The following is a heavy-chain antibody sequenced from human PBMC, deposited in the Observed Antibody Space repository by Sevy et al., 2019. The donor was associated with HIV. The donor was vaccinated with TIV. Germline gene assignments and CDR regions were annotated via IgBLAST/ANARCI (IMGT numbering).Heavy chain of an antibody. CDR2: IRFDGSIK. CDR1: GFTFSTYG. CDR3: AKVLHIVEIPAAIDYYYGMDV. J-gene: IGHJ6*02. V-gene: IGHV3-30*02. D-gene: IGHD2-2*01. Sequence: GGSLRLSCAASGFTFSTYGMHWVRQAPGKGLEWVAFIRFDGSIKYYTDSVKGRLTISRDNSKNTLYLRMNSLRAEDTAGYFCAKVLHIVEIPAAIDYYYGMDVWGQGTTVTVSS.